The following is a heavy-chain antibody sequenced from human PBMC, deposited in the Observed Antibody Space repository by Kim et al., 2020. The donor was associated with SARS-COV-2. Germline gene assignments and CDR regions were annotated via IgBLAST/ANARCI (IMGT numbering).Heavy chain of an antibody. CDR1: GFTFSSYD. CDR2: IGTAGDP. CDR3: ARVDYSNYGAFDI. V-gene: IGHV3-13*05. Sequence: GGSLRLSCAASGFTFSSYDIHWVRQATGKGLEWVSAIGTAGDPYYPGSVKGRFTISRENAKNSLYLQMNSLRAGDTAVYYCARVDYSNYGAFDIWGQGTMVTVSS. J-gene: IGHJ3*02. D-gene: IGHD4-4*01.